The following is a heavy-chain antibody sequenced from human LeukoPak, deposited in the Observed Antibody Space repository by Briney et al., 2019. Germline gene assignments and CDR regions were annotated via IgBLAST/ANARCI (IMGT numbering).Heavy chain of an antibody. Sequence: ASVKVSCKTSGYTFSGYYMHWVRQAPGHGLEWMGWISPNTGGTKYEQTFQGRVTLTRDTSISTVYMELSRLRSDDTAVYYCARDHRGHGSDFWSGYYSVFDYWGQGTLVTVSS. CDR3: ARDHRGHGSDFWSGYYSVFDY. D-gene: IGHD3-3*01. J-gene: IGHJ4*02. CDR2: ISPNTGGT. CDR1: GYTFSGYY. V-gene: IGHV1-2*02.